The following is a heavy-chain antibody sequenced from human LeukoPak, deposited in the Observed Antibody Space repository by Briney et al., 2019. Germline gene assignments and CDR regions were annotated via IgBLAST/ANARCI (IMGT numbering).Heavy chain of an antibody. D-gene: IGHD3-10*01. J-gene: IGHJ4*02. CDR2: ITGSGGIT. Sequence: GGSLRLSCVASGFTFSNYAMSWVRRAPGKGLEWVSAITGSGGITYYADSVKGRFAISRDNSKNTLYLQMNSLRAEDTAVYYCAKDLRITMVRGGSFDYWGQGTLVTVSS. CDR3: AKDLRITMVRGGSFDY. V-gene: IGHV3-23*01. CDR1: GFTFSNYA.